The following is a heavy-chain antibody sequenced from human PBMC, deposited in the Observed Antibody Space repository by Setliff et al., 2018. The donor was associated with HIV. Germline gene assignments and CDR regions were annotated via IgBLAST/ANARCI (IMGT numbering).Heavy chain of an antibody. D-gene: IGHD1-1*01. CDR3: AKPTSGMYPRSFDL. CDR1: GFTFSHA. V-gene: IGHV3-23*01. J-gene: IGHJ3*01. CDR2: ISGTGGTT. Sequence: PGGSLRLSCAASGFTFSHAWMTWVRQAPGKGLEWVSGISGTGGTTYSTDSVKGRFTISRDNSKNTLYLQMNSLRAEDTAVYYCAKPTSGMYPRSFDLWGQGTMVTVSS.